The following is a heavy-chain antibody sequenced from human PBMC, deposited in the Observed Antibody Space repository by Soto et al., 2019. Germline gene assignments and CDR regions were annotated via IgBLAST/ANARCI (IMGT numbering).Heavy chain of an antibody. CDR1: GFTFSSYA. Sequence: GGSLRLSCAASGFTFSSYAMSWVRQAPGKGLEWVSAISGSGGSTYYADSVKGRFTISRDNSKNTLYLQMNSLRAEDTAVYYCAKGAYCSGGSCYTSYGMDVWGQGTTVTVSS. J-gene: IGHJ6*02. D-gene: IGHD2-15*01. CDR2: ISGSGGST. CDR3: AKGAYCSGGSCYTSYGMDV. V-gene: IGHV3-23*01.